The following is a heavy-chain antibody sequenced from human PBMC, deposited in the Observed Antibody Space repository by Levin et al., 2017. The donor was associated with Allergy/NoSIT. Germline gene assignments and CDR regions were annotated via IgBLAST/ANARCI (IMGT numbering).Heavy chain of an antibody. J-gene: IGHJ4*02. V-gene: IGHV3-15*01. D-gene: IGHD3-9*01. CDR2: IRSKTDGGTT. CDR1: GFTFSNAW. CDR3: TRDRQYDILTGYLAPQVDY. Sequence: GESLKISCAASGFTFSNAWMSWVRQAPGKGLEWVGRIRSKTDGGTTDYAAPVKGRFTISRDDSKNTMYLQMNSLKLEDTAVYYCTRDRQYDILTGYLAPQVDYWGQGTLVTVSS.